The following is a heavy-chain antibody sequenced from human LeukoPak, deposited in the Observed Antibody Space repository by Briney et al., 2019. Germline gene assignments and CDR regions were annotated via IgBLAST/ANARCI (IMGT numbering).Heavy chain of an antibody. CDR2: IWYDGSNK. CDR1: GFTFSSYG. V-gene: IGHV3-33*01. CDR3: ARGSYYDSSGIHFDY. D-gene: IGHD3-22*01. Sequence: PGRSLRLSCAASGFTFSSYGMHWVRQAPGKGLEWVAVIWYDGSNKYYADSVKVRFTISRDNSKNTLYLRMNSLRAEDTAVYYCARGSYYDSSGIHFDYWGQGTLVTVSS. J-gene: IGHJ4*02.